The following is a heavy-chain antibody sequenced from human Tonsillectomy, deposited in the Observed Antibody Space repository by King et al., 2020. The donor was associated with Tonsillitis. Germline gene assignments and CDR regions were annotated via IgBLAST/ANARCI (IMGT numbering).Heavy chain of an antibody. Sequence: QLVQSGAEVKKPGASVKVSCKASGYTFTSYDINWVRQATGQGLEWMGWMNPNSGNTGYAQKFQGRVTMTRNTSISTAYMELSSLRSEDTAVYYCTLDFWSGDIVSGVMAGLIHNWFDPWGQGTLVTVSS. CDR1: GYTFTSYD. D-gene: IGHD3-3*01. CDR2: MNPNSGNT. V-gene: IGHV1-8*01. CDR3: TLDFWSGDIVSGVMAGLIHNWFDP. J-gene: IGHJ5*02.